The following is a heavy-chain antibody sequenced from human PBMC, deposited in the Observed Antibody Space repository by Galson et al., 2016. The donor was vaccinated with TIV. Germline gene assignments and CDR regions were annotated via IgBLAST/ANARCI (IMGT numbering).Heavy chain of an antibody. CDR1: GFPFSSYS. V-gene: IGHV3-21*01. D-gene: IGHD1-7*01. CDR3: ARRGNYLSDAFDI. J-gene: IGHJ3*02. Sequence: SLRLSCAVSGFPFSSYSMNWVRQAPGKGLEWVSSISSTSNYRYYADSVKGRFTISRDNAEDPLYLQINSLRVEDTALYYCARRGNYLSDAFDIWGQGTMVTVSS. CDR2: ISSTSNYR.